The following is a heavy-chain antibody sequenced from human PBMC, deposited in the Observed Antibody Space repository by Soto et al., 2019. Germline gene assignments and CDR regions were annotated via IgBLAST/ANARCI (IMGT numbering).Heavy chain of an antibody. J-gene: IGHJ6*02. Sequence: VGSLRLSCEASGFMFSMYWMHWVRQVPGKGPVWVSRINEDGVTTTYADSVKGRFSASRDNAKNSLSLQMDSLRPDDTAIYFCVKDEGIEAMDVWGQGTTVTVSS. CDR3: VKDEGIEAMDV. CDR1: GFMFSMYW. V-gene: IGHV3-74*03. D-gene: IGHD3-3*02. CDR2: INEDGVTT.